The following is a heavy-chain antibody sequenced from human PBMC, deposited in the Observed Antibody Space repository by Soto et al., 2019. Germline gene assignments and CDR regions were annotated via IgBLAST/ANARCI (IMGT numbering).Heavy chain of an antibody. Sequence: SETLSLTCTVSGGSISNYYWSWIRQPPGKGLEWIGYIYYSGSTNYNPSLKSRVTISVDTSKNQFSLKLSPVTAADTAVYYCARRYACNFDYWGQGTLVTVSS. J-gene: IGHJ4*02. CDR3: ARRYACNFDY. CDR1: GGSISNYY. V-gene: IGHV4-59*01. CDR2: IYYSGST. D-gene: IGHD2-8*01.